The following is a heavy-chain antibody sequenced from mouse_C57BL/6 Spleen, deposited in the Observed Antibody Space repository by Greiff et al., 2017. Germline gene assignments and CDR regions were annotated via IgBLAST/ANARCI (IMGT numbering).Heavy chain of an antibody. D-gene: IGHD1-1*01. Sequence: VKLMESGAELVKPGASVKLSCKASGYTFTEYTIHWVKQRSGQGLEWIGWFYPGSGSIKYNEKIKDKATLTADKSSSTVYMELSRLTSEDSAVYVCARHEDYDGSSSFAMDYWGQGTSVTVSS. V-gene: IGHV1-62-2*01. CDR1: GYTFTEYT. J-gene: IGHJ4*01. CDR3: ARHEDYDGSSSFAMDY. CDR2: FYPGSGSI.